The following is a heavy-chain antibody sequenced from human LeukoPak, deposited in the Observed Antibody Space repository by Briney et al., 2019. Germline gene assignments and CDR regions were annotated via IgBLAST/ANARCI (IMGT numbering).Heavy chain of an antibody. D-gene: IGHD6-6*01. V-gene: IGHV3-30*04. CDR1: GFTFSSYV. Sequence: GGSLRLSCAASGFTFSSYVMHWVRQAPGKGLEWVAIISYDGSNEYYADSVKGRLTISRDNSKNTLYLQMRGADTAVYYCARDKGTSYLSSFDDWGQGTLVTVSS. J-gene: IGHJ4*02. CDR2: ISYDGSNE. CDR3: ARDKGTSYLSSFDD.